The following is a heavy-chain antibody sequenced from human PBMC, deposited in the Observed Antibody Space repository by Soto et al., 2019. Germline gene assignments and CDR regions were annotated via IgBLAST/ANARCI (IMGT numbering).Heavy chain of an antibody. CDR3: AKGGGYTYGLFDY. CDR2: ISWDGDIT. V-gene: IGHV3-43D*04. D-gene: IGHD5-18*01. J-gene: IGHJ4*02. Sequence: GGSLRLSCAASGFPFDDYAMHWVRQAPGKGLEWVSFISWDGDITYYADSVKGRFTISRDNSKNSLYLQMNSLRSEDTAFYYCAKGGGYTYGLFDYWGQGTQVTVSS. CDR1: GFPFDDYA.